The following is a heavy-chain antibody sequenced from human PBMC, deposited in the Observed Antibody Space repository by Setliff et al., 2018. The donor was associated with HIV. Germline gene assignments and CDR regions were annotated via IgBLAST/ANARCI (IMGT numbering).Heavy chain of an antibody. CDR3: ASFFWECSDNLCHRSFQF. V-gene: IGHV4-4*07. Sequence: SETLSLTCTVSGGSVSGYYWSWIRQSAGKRLEWIGRLYSSETSSYNPSLKSRLSMSVDTFNNQFSLKLSSVTAADTAVYYCASFFWECSDNLCHRSFQFWDQGALVTVSS. CDR1: GGSVSGYY. D-gene: IGHD3-10*01. J-gene: IGHJ1*01. CDR2: LYSSETS.